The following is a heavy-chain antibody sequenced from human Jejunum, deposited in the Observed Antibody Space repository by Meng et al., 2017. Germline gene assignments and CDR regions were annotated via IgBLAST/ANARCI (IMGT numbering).Heavy chain of an antibody. J-gene: IGHJ4*02. CDR3: ERDKGNYLGHWFDY. CDR2: IYSAGST. V-gene: IGHV3-66*01. Sequence: EVQLVESGGGWVQPGGSLCLPCAASGLTVSSNYMSWVSQAPGKGLEWVSVIYSAGSTYYADAVKGRFTISRDNSKNTLYLQMNSLRAADTAVYYCERDKGNYLGHWFDYWGQGTLVTVSS. D-gene: IGHD1-7*01. CDR1: GLTVSSNY.